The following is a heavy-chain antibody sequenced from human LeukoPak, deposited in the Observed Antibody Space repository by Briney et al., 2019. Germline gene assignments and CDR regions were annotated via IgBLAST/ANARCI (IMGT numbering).Heavy chain of an antibody. Sequence: PGGSLRLSCAASGFTFSSYGMHWVRQAPGKGLEWVAVIWYDGSNKYYADSVKGRFTISRDNSKNTLYLQMNSLRAEDTAVYYCARSYDWNYSWFDPWGQGTLVTVSS. D-gene: IGHD1-7*01. CDR3: ARSYDWNYSWFDP. J-gene: IGHJ5*02. CDR1: GFTFSSYG. V-gene: IGHV3-33*01. CDR2: IWYDGSNK.